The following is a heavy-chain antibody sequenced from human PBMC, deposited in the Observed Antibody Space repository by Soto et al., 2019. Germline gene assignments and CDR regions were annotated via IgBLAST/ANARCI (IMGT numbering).Heavy chain of an antibody. V-gene: IGHV3-21*01. D-gene: IGHD3-3*01. CDR2: ISSSSSYI. CDR3: ASSGYDFWSGYEDY. CDR1: GFTFSSYS. Sequence: GGSLRLSCAASGFTFSSYSMNWVRQAPGKGLEWVSSISSSSSYIYYADSVKGRFTISRDNAKNSLYLQMNSLRAEDTAVYYCASSGYDFWSGYEDYWGQGTLVTVSS. J-gene: IGHJ4*02.